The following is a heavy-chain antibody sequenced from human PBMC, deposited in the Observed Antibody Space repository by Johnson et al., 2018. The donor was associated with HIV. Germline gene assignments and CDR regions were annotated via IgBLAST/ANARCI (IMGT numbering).Heavy chain of an antibody. CDR1: GFTFSSYG. D-gene: IGHD3-22*01. Sequence: QVQLVESGGGVVQPGRSLRLSCAASGFTFSSYGMHWVRQAPGKGLEWVAVIWYDGSNKYYADSVKGRFTISRDNSKNTLYLKMNSLRAEDTAVYYCAKLVGYYYDSSGYYAVDDAFDIWGQGTMVTVSS. J-gene: IGHJ3*02. CDR3: AKLVGYYYDSSGYYAVDDAFDI. V-gene: IGHV3-33*06. CDR2: IWYDGSNK.